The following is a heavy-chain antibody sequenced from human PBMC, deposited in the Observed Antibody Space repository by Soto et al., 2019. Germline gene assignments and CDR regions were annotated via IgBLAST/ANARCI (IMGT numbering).Heavy chain of an antibody. Sequence: QVRLLQSETEVKKPGASVKVSCWDSGYIFIGYYIHWVRQAPGQGLEWMGWTNPNGGGTKYAQNFQGRVTMSRDTSINATCLELTSLRSDDTAGYFFARALPPSAAAADFAYWGQGTLVTVSS. J-gene: IGHJ4*02. CDR3: ARALPPSAAAADFAY. CDR2: TNPNGGGT. D-gene: IGHD6-25*01. V-gene: IGHV1-2*02. CDR1: GYIFIGYY.